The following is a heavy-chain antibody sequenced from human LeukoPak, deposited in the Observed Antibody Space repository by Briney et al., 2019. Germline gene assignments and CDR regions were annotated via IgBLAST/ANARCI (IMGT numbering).Heavy chain of an antibody. CDR1: GFTFSSYG. J-gene: IGHJ4*02. V-gene: IGHV3-23*01. CDR2: ISSSGGST. CDR3: AKVGGPYYYDSSGYYGPQTDY. Sequence: GGSLRLSCAASGFTFSSYGMSWVRQAPGKGLEWVSAISSSGGSTYYADSVKGRFTISRDNSKNTLYLQMNSLRAEDTAVYYCAKVGGPYYYDSSGYYGPQTDYWGQGTLVTVSS. D-gene: IGHD3-22*01.